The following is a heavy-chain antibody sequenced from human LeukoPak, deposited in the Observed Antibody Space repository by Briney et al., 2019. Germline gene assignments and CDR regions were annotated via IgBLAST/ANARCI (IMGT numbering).Heavy chain of an antibody. CDR1: GYTLTELS. V-gene: IGHV1-24*01. CDR2: FDPEDGET. D-gene: IGHD2-15*01. J-gene: IGHJ6*03. CDR3: ATVRILEYYMDV. Sequence: GASVKVSCKVSGYTLTELSMHWVRQAPGKGLEWMGGFDPEDGETIYAQKFQGRVTMTEDTSTDTAYMELSSLRSGDTAVYYCATVRILEYYMDVWGKGTTVTVSS.